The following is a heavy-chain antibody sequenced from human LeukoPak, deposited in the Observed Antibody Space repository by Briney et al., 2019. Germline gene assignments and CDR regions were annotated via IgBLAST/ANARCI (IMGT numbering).Heavy chain of an antibody. J-gene: IGHJ3*02. CDR3: ARLVVDAFDI. D-gene: IGHD2-15*01. CDR2: IYHSGST. CDR1: GFTFSSYA. V-gene: IGHV4-38-2*01. Sequence: GSLRLSCAASGFTFSSYAMSWIRQPPGKGLEWIGSIYHSGSTYYNPSLKSRVTISVDTSKNQFSLKLSSVTAADTAVYCCARLVVDAFDIWGQGTMVTVSS.